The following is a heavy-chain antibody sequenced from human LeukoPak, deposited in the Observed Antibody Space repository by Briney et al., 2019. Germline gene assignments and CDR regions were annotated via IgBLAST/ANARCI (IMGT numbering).Heavy chain of an antibody. CDR1: GFTFSSYA. CDR2: ISYDGSNK. V-gene: IGHV3-30-3*01. Sequence: GGSLRLSCAASGFTFSSYAMHWVRQAPGKGLEWVAVISYDGSNKYYADYVKDRFTISRDNSNNMLYVQMNSLRAEDTAVYYCAKVRSGSANWALRIFDNWGQGTLVTVSS. D-gene: IGHD1-1*01. J-gene: IGHJ4*02. CDR3: AKVRSGSANWALRIFDN.